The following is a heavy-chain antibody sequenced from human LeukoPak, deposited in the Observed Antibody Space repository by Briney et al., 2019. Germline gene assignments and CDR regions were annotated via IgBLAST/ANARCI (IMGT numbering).Heavy chain of an antibody. Sequence: PGGSLRLSCAASGFTFSGYSMNWVRQAPGKGLEWVSYISSSSSTIYYADSVKGRFTISRDNAKNSLYLQMNSLRAEDTAVYYCARDWSSSSWYVFDPWGQGTLVTVSS. V-gene: IGHV3-48*01. CDR1: GFTFSGYS. CDR2: ISSSSSTI. J-gene: IGHJ5*02. CDR3: ARDWSSSSWYVFDP. D-gene: IGHD6-13*01.